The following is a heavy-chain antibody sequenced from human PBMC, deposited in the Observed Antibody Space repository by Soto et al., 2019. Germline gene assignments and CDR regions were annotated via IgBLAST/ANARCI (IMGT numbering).Heavy chain of an antibody. D-gene: IGHD2-2*02. CDR1: SGSISSSNW. CDR3: ARRIVVVPAAIRYMDV. V-gene: IGHV4-4*02. Sequence: QVQLQESGPGLVKPSGTLSLTCAVSSGSISSSNWWSWVRQPPGKGLEWIGEIYHSGSTNYNPSLKSRVTRAVDKSKNQCSLKLSSVTAADTAVYYCARRIVVVPAAIRYMDVWGKGTTVTVSS. CDR2: IYHSGST. J-gene: IGHJ6*03.